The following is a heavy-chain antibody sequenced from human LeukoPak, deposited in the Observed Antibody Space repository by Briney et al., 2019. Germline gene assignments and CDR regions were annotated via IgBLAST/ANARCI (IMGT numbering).Heavy chain of an antibody. J-gene: IGHJ4*02. CDR3: ARGMVRGVILRRRSFDY. CDR2: INHSGTT. D-gene: IGHD3-10*01. Sequence: SETLSLTCAVYGGSFSGYYWSWIRQPPGKGLEWIGEINHSGTTNYNPSLKSRVTISVDTSKNQFSLKLSSVTAADTAVYYCARGMVRGVILRRRSFDYWGQGTLVTVSS. CDR1: GGSFSGYY. V-gene: IGHV4-34*01.